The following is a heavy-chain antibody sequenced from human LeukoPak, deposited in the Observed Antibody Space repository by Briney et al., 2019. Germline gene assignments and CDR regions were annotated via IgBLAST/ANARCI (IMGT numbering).Heavy chain of an antibody. J-gene: IGHJ6*03. V-gene: IGHV1-18*01. Sequence: ASVKVSCKASGYTFTSYGISWVRQAPGQGLEWMGWISAYNGNTNYAQKLQGRVTMTTDTSTSTAYMELRSLRSDDTAVYYCARDLFCGGDCYYYYYYMDVWGKGTTVTVSS. D-gene: IGHD2-21*02. CDR3: ARDLFCGGDCYYYYYYMDV. CDR1: GYTFTSYG. CDR2: ISAYNGNT.